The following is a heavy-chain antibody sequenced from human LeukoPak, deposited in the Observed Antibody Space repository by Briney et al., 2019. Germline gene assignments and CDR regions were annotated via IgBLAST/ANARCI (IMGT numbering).Heavy chain of an antibody. Sequence: GGSLRLSCAASGFTVSSNSMTWVPQAPGKGLEWVSVIYSGGNTYYADSVKGRFTISRDNSKNTLYLQMNSLRVEDTAVYYCARDLAYWGQGTLVTVSS. J-gene: IGHJ4*02. CDR3: ARDLAY. CDR1: GFTVSSNS. CDR2: IYSGGNT. V-gene: IGHV3-53*01.